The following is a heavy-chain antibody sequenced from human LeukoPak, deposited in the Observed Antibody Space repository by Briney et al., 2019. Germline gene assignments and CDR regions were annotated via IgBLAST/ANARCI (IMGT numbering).Heavy chain of an antibody. J-gene: IGHJ4*02. V-gene: IGHV1-46*01. D-gene: IGHD5-12*01. CDR1: GYTFTSYY. Sequence: ASVKVSCKASGYTFTSYYMHWVRQAPGQGLEWMGIINPSGSSTSYAQKFQGRVTMTRDTSTSTVYMELSSLRSEDTAVYYCARGSGIVATIIQLYDYWGQGTLVTVSS. CDR3: ARGSGIVATIIQLYDY. CDR2: INPSGSST.